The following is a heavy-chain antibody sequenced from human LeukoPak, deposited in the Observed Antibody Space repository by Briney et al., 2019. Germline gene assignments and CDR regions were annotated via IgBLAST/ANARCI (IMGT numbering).Heavy chain of an antibody. V-gene: IGHV4-34*01. D-gene: IGHD6-25*01. Sequence: SETLSLTCAVYGGSFSGYYWSWIRQPPGKGLEWIGEINHSGSTNYNPSLKSRVTISVDASKNQVSLNLSSVTAADTAVYYCARVAGYLPTRWFDPWGQGTHVTVSS. CDR1: GGSFSGYY. J-gene: IGHJ5*02. CDR3: ARVAGYLPTRWFDP. CDR2: INHSGST.